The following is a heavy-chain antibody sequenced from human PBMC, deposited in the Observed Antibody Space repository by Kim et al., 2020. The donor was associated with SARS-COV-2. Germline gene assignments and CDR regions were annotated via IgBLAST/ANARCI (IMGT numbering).Heavy chain of an antibody. V-gene: IGHV3-15*01. D-gene: IGHD5-12*01. Sequence: TDYAAPVKGRFTISRDDSKNTLYLQMNSLKTEDTAVYYCTTEEIVASNDYWGQGTLVTVSS. CDR3: TTEEIVASNDY. CDR2: T. J-gene: IGHJ4*02.